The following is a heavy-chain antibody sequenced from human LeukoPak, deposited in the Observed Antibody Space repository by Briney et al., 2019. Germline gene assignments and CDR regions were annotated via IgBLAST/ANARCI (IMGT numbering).Heavy chain of an antibody. Sequence: GGSLRLSCAASGFTFSSYGMHWVRQAPGRGLEWVGRIRRKSEGETADYAAAVKGRFTISRDDSKNMVYLQMDSLKTEDTARYCCTTFWTGYYVVDYWGQGTLVTVSS. CDR2: IRRKSEGETA. CDR3: TTFWTGYYVVDY. D-gene: IGHD3-3*01. CDR1: GFTFSSYG. V-gene: IGHV3-15*01. J-gene: IGHJ4*02.